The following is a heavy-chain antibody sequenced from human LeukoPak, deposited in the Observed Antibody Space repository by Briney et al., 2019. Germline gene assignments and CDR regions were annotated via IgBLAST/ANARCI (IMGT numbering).Heavy chain of an antibody. Sequence: GGSLRLSCAASGFTFSSSAMNWVRQALGKGLEWVSVICGSEDTTNYADSVKGRFTISRDNSKNTLYLQMNSLRAEDTALYYCAKGRRDSCYTDNDYWGQGTLVTVSS. J-gene: IGHJ4*02. D-gene: IGHD2-2*02. CDR1: GFTFSSSA. CDR3: AKGRRDSCYTDNDY. V-gene: IGHV3-23*01. CDR2: ICGSEDTT.